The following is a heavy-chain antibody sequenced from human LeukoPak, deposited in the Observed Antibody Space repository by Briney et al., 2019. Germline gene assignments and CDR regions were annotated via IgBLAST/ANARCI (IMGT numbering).Heavy chain of an antibody. D-gene: IGHD6-6*01. J-gene: IGHJ6*03. V-gene: IGHV4-59*01. CDR1: GGSISSYY. CDR2: IYYSGST. Sequence: SETLSLTCTVSGGSISSYYWSWIRQPPGKGLEWIGYIYYSGSTNYNPSLKSRVTISVDTSKNQFSLKLSSVTAADTAVYYCAKVGIAARPVYYYYMDVWGKGTTVTVSS. CDR3: AKVGIAARPVYYYYMDV.